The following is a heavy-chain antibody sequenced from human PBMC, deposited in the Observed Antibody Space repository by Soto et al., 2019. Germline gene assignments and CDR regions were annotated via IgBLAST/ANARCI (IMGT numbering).Heavy chain of an antibody. CDR1: GYTFTSYG. V-gene: IGHV1-18*01. CDR3: ARGYCSGGSCYSGAY. CDR2: ISAYNGNT. D-gene: IGHD2-15*01. J-gene: IGHJ4*02. Sequence: ASVKVSCKASGYTFTSYGSSCVRQAPGQGLEWMGWISAYNGNTNYAQKLQGRVTMTTDTSTSTAYMELRSLRSDDTAVYYCARGYCSGGSCYSGAYWGQGTLVTVSS.